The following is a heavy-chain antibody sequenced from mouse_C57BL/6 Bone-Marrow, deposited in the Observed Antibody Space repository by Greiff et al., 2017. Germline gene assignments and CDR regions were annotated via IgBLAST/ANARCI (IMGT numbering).Heavy chain of an antibody. V-gene: IGHV5-4*01. CDR1: GFTFSSYA. J-gene: IGHJ4*01. Sequence: EVKVEESGGGLVKPGGSLKLSCAASGFTFSSYAMSWVRQTPEKRLEWVATISDGGSYTYYPDNVKGRFTISRDNAKNNLYLQMSHLKSEDTAMYYCERDRGGDYWGQGTSVTVSS. CDR3: ERDRGGDY. D-gene: IGHD3-3*01. CDR2: ISDGGSYT.